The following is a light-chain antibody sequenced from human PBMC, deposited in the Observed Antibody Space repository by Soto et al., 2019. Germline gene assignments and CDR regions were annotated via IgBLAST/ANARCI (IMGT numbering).Light chain of an antibody. Sequence: ATFSCRASQNISRSLAWYQQKPGQGPSLLIYGASTRATGVQARFSGRGSGTEFTLTISSLQSEDFAVYYCQQYSNGPPNTFGEGTRLDIK. CDR1: QNISRS. CDR3: QQYSNGPPNT. V-gene: IGKV3-15*01. CDR2: GAS. J-gene: IGKJ5*01.